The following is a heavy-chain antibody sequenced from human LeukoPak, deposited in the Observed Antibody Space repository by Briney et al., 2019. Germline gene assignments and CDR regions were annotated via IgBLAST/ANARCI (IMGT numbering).Heavy chain of an antibody. CDR1: GFIFSTYG. J-gene: IGHJ5*02. D-gene: IGHD3-10*01. Sequence: GGSLRLSCEASGFIFSTYGMSWVRQAPGKGFEWVSSITGIGLHTYYADSVRGRFTISRDNSKNTVYLQMNSLQAEDTAVYYCAKAMRGPLTWGQGTLVTVSS. CDR2: ITGIGLHT. CDR3: AKAMRGPLT. V-gene: IGHV3-23*01.